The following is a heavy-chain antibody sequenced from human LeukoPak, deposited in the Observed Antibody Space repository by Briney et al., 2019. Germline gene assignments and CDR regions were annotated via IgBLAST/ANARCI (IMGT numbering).Heavy chain of an antibody. V-gene: IGHV3-7*01. CDR1: GFTFSSYW. CDR2: IKHDGSEK. D-gene: IGHD3-10*01. Sequence: PGGSLRLSCAASGFTFSSYWMSWVRQAPGKGLEWVANIKHDGSEKYYVDSVRGRFTISRDNAKNSLYLQMNSLRAEDTAVYYCARDWSQTYYYGSGYAWGKGTTVTVSS. CDR3: ARDWSQTYYYGSGYA. J-gene: IGHJ6*04.